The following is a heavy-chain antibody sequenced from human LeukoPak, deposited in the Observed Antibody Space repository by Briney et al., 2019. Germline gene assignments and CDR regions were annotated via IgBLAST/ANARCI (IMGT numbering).Heavy chain of an antibody. J-gene: IGHJ4*02. CDR2: IWYDGSNT. D-gene: IGHD6-13*01. CDR3: ARDRYSSMWSVFEY. CDR1: GFTFSSFA. V-gene: IGHV3-33*01. Sequence: GGSLRLSCAASGFTFSSFAMHWVRQSPGKGLGGVAVIWYDGSNTLYADSVKGRFTISRDNSRNTLYLQMNSLSAEDTAVYYCARDRYSSMWSVFEYWGQGALVTVA.